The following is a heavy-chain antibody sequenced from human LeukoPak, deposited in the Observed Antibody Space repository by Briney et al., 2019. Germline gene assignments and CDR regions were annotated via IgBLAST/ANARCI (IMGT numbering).Heavy chain of an antibody. D-gene: IGHD1-26*01. CDR1: GFTFSSYW. J-gene: IGHJ4*02. CDR2: IKQDGSEK. Sequence: GGSLRLSCAAPGFTFSSYWMSWVRQAPGKGLEWVANIKQDGSEKYYVDSVKGRFIISRDNAKNSLYLQMNSLRAEDTAVYYCARDKIVGATNFDYWGQGTLVTVSS. CDR3: ARDKIVGATNFDY. V-gene: IGHV3-7*01.